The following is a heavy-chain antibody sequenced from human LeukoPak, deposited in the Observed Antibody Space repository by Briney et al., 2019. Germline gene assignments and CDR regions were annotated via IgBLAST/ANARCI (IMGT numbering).Heavy chain of an antibody. CDR2: IYYSGRT. V-gene: IGHV4-39*01. Sequence: SETLSLTCTVSGGSISSSSSYWGWIRQPPGKGLEWIGTIYYSGRTYYNPSLRSRVTIGVDTSKNQFSLKLSSVTAADTAVYYCATNVDIVATIIPDYWGQGALVTVSS. CDR3: ATNVDIVATIIPDY. CDR1: GGSISSSSSY. J-gene: IGHJ4*02. D-gene: IGHD5-12*01.